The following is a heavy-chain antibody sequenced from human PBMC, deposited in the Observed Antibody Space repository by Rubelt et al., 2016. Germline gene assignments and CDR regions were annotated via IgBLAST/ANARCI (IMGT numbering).Heavy chain of an antibody. V-gene: IGHV3-33*01. D-gene: IGHD3-9*01. CDR3: ARDYLRYFDWLPDSYYYYGMDV. Sequence: WYDGSNKYYADSVKGRFTISRDNSKNTLYLQMNSLRAEDTAVYYCARDYLRYFDWLPDSYYYYGMDVWGQGTTVTVSS. CDR2: WYDGSNK. J-gene: IGHJ6*02.